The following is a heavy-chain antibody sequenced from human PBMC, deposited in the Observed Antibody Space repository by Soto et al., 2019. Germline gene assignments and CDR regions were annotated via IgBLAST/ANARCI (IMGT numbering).Heavy chain of an antibody. CDR3: PRVTVAVQATTHYFDY. Sequence: PPATLSVTSTVPVDSISSYSWRSILLPPLKGLEWIGYFYYSGMTNYNPSLKSRVTISADTSKNKFSLKLRSVTDADAAVYYCPRVTVAVQATTHYFDYW. D-gene: IGHD1-26*01. CDR2: FYYSGMT. V-gene: IGHV4-59*01. J-gene: IGHJ4*01. CDR1: VDSISSYS.